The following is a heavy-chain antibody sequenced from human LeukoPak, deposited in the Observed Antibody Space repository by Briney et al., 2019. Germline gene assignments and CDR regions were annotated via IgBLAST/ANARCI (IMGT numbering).Heavy chain of an antibody. CDR3: ARDRQQLVRGDHFGY. D-gene: IGHD6-13*01. J-gene: IGHJ4*02. CDR2: IYYSGST. Sequence: SETLSLTCTVSGDSISSGSYYWVWIRQSPGKGPEWIGSIYYSGSTYYNPSLKRRVTISVDTSKNQFSLNLSSVTAAATAVYYCARDRQQLVRGDHFGYWGQGALVTVSS. V-gene: IGHV4-39*07. CDR1: GDSISSGSYY.